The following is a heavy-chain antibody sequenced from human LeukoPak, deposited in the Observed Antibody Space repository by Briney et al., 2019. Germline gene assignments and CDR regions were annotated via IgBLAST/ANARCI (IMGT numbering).Heavy chain of an antibody. V-gene: IGHV4-30-2*01. D-gene: IGHD2-2*01. Sequence: SETLSLTCAVSGGSISSGGYSWSWIRQPPGTGLEWIGYIYHSGSTYYNPSLKNRVTISVDTSRNRFSLRLTSVTAADTAVYYCARESGHCSITNCLNWFDPWGQGTLVTVSS. CDR2: IYHSGST. CDR1: GGSISSGGYS. J-gene: IGHJ5*02. CDR3: ARESGHCSITNCLNWFDP.